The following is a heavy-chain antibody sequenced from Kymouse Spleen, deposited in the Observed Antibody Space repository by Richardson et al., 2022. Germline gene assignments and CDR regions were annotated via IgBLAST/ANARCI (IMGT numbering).Heavy chain of an antibody. Sequence: QLQLQESGPGLVKPSETLSLTCTVSGGSISSSSYYWGWIRQPPGKGLEWIGSIYYSGSTYYNPSLKSRVTISVDTSKNQFSLKLSSVTAADTAVYYCARQGYDFWSGYYVYYYYYGMDVWGQGTTVTVSS. J-gene: IGHJ6*02. V-gene: IGHV4-39*01. CDR2: IYYSGST. CDR1: GGSISSSSYY. D-gene: IGHD3-3*01. CDR3: ARQGYDFWSGYYVYYYYYGMDV.